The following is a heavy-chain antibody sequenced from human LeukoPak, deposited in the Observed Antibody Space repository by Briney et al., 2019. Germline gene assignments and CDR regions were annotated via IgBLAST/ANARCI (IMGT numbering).Heavy chain of an antibody. CDR3: VRDCDHFAFDS. CDR1: GFTFSNYW. D-gene: IGHD3-3*02. CDR2: IKGDGSHT. Sequence: GGSLRLSCAASGFTFSNYWMHWVRQAPGKGLVWVSRIKGDGSHTIYADAVKGRFTISRDNAKKTLYLQMKRLRAEHTAVYYCVRDCDHFAFDSWGQGTLVTASS. J-gene: IGHJ5*01. V-gene: IGHV3-74*01.